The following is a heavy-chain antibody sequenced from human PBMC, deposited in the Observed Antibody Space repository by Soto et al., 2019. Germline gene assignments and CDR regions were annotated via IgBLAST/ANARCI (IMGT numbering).Heavy chain of an antibody. V-gene: IGHV3-64*01. CDR1: GFTFSSYA. D-gene: IGHD1-26*01. Sequence: EVQLVESGGGLVQPGGSLRLSCAASGFTFSSYAMHWVRQAPGKGLEYVSAISSNGGSTYYANSVKGRFTISRDNTKNTLYLQMGGLRAEDMAVYYRARDWDPRGKGHCDLRGRGTLVTVSS. CDR3: ARDWDPRGKGHCDL. CDR2: ISSNGGST. J-gene: IGHJ2*01.